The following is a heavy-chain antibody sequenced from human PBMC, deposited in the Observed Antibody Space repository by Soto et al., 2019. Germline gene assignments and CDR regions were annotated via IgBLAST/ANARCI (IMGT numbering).Heavy chain of an antibody. CDR3: ARGGQWDFLSDY. D-gene: IGHD1-26*01. V-gene: IGHV1-18*01. CDR2: ISGYSAKT. Sequence: QVQLVQSGGEVKKPGASVKVSCKASGYAFNSRYINWVRQAPGQGLEWMGWISGYSAKTNYAQNLQGRVTMTIDTSTSKAYMELRSLTSDDTAVYYCARGGQWDFLSDYWGQGTLVTVSS. CDR1: GYAFNSRY. J-gene: IGHJ4*02.